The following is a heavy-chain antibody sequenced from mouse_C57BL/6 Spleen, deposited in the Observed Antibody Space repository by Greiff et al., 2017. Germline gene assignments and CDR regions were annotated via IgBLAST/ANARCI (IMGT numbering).Heavy chain of an antibody. D-gene: IGHD1-1*01. Sequence: VMLVESGPELVKPGASVKISCKASGYAFSSSWMNWVKQRPGKGLEWIGRIYPGDGDTNYNGKFKGKATLTADKSSSTAYMQLSSLTSEDSAVYFCARSHYYGSSPLGFDYWGQGTTLTVSS. CDR2: IYPGDGDT. CDR3: ARSHYYGSSPLGFDY. J-gene: IGHJ2*01. V-gene: IGHV1-82*01. CDR1: GYAFSSSW.